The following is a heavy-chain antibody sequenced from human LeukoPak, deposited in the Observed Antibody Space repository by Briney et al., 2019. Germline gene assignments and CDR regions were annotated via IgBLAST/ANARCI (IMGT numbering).Heavy chain of an antibody. V-gene: IGHV4-38-2*02. Sequence: TSETLSLTCTVSGYSISSGYYWGWIRQPPGKGLEWIGSIYHSGSTYYNPSLKSRVTISVDTSKNQFSLKLSSVTAADTAVYYCARLYYYDSSGYYYGDYFDYWGQGTLVTVSS. CDR1: GYSISSGYY. J-gene: IGHJ4*02. CDR2: IYHSGST. D-gene: IGHD3-22*01. CDR3: ARLYYYDSSGYYYGDYFDY.